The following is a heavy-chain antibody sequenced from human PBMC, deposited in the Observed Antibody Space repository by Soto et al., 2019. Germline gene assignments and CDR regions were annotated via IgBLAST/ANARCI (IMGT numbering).Heavy chain of an antibody. CDR1: GYTLTELS. D-gene: IGHD2-2*01. V-gene: IGHV1-24*01. J-gene: IGHJ6*02. Sequence: CKVSGYTLTELSMHWVRQAPGKGLEWMGGFGPEDGETIYAQKFQGRVTMTEDTSTDTAYMELSSLRSEDTAVYYCATRGGLDIVVVPAATYYYYYGMDVWGQGTTVTVSS. CDR2: FGPEDGET. CDR3: ATRGGLDIVVVPAATYYYYYGMDV.